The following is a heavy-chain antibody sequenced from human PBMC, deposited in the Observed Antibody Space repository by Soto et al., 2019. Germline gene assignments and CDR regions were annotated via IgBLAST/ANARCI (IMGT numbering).Heavy chain of an antibody. CDR2: MNPNSGNT. D-gene: IGHD3-10*01. CDR3: ARGGRIIDSFGELLRYYYYYYMDV. J-gene: IGHJ6*03. Sequence: ASVKVSCKASGYTFTSYDINWVRQATGQGLEWMGWMNPNSGNTGYAQKFQGRVTMTRNTSISTAYMELSSLRSEDTAVYYCARGGRIIDSFGELLRYYYYYYMDVWGKGTTVTVSS. V-gene: IGHV1-8*01. CDR1: GYTFTSYD.